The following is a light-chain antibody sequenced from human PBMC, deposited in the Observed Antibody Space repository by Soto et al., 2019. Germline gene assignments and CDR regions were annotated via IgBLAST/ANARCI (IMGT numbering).Light chain of an antibody. V-gene: IGKV1-9*01. CDR3: QQLNSLPFT. CDR2: AAS. Sequence: IQLTQSPSSLSASVGDRVTLTCRATQGISGYVAWYQQKPGRAPQLLIYAASTLQSGVPSRFSGSGSGTDFTLTISRLQPEDFVTYYCQQLNSLPFTFGPGTKVDVK. J-gene: IGKJ3*01. CDR1: QGISGY.